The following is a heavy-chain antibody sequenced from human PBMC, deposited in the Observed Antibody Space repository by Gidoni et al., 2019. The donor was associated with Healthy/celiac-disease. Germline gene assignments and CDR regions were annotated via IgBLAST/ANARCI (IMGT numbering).Heavy chain of an antibody. CDR2: IIPILGIA. D-gene: IGHD3-9*01. Sequence: QVQLVQSGAEVKKPGSSVKVSCKASGGTFSSYAISWVRQAPGQGLEWMGRIIPILGIANYAQKFQGRVTITADKSTSTAYMELSSLRSEDTAVYYCARAGTYYDILNHEFDYWGQGTLVTVSS. CDR1: GGTFSSYA. V-gene: IGHV1-69*09. J-gene: IGHJ4*02. CDR3: ARAGTYYDILNHEFDY.